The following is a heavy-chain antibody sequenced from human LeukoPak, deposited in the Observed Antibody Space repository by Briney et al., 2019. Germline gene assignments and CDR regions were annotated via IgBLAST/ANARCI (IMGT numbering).Heavy chain of an antibody. V-gene: IGHV1-8*03. CDR1: GYTFTGYY. J-gene: IGHJ6*03. CDR3: ARGGTAVVYMDV. CDR2: MNPNSGNT. Sequence: GASVKVSCKASGYTFTGYYMHWVRQATGQGLEWMGWMNPNSGNTGYAQKFQGRVTITRNTSISTAYMELSSLRSEDTAVYYCARGGTAVVYMDVWGKGTTVTVSS. D-gene: IGHD6-19*01.